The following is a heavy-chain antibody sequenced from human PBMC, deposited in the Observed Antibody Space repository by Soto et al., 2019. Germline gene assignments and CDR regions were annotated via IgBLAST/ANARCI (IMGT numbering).Heavy chain of an antibody. Sequence: SVKVSCKASGGTFSSYAISWVRQAPGQGLEWMGGIIPIFGTTNYAQKFQGRVTITADESTSTAYMELSSLRSEDTAVYYCVRGRIHRYASSLRFWGQGPLVTVS. D-gene: IGHD3-22*01. CDR1: GGTFSSYA. V-gene: IGHV1-69*13. J-gene: IGHJ4*02. CDR3: VRGRIHRYASSLRF. CDR2: IIPIFGTT.